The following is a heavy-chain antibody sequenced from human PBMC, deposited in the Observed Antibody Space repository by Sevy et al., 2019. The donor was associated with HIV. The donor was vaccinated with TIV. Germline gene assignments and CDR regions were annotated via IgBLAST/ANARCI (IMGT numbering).Heavy chain of an antibody. J-gene: IGHJ4*02. CDR1: GFTVNDKY. Sequence: GGSLRLSCAVSGFTVNDKYIIWVRQAPGKGLEWVSVIFSSGSTYYADSAKGRFTISRDNSKHTVDLQMNSVRAEDTAVYYCVSLFLSYRSGWSYFDYWGQGTLVTVSS. D-gene: IGHD6-19*01. CDR3: VSLFLSYRSGWSYFDY. V-gene: IGHV3-66*02. CDR2: IFSSGST.